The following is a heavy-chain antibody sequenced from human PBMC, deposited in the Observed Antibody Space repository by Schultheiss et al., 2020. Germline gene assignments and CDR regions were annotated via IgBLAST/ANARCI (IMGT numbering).Heavy chain of an antibody. V-gene: IGHV1-18*01. CDR3: AREGQRITMVQGVSQDGELSYYYYGMDV. CDR1: GYTFTSYG. J-gene: IGHJ6*02. CDR2: ISAYNGNT. Sequence: ASVKVSCKASGYTFTSYGISWVRQAPGQGLEWMGWISAYNGNTNYAQKLQGRVTMTTDTSTSTAYMELRSLRSDDTAVYYCAREGQRITMVQGVSQDGELSYYYYGMDVWGQGTTVTVSS. D-gene: IGHD3-10*01.